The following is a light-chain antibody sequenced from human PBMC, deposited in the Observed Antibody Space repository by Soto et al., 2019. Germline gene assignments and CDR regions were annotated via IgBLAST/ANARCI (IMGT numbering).Light chain of an antibody. CDR1: ISDFVIYNY. Sequence: QSALTQPASVSGSPGQSINISCTGTISDFVIYNYVSWYQQHPGKAPKLMLYGVSNRPSGVSNRFSGSKSGKTASLTISGLQAEDEADYYCSSHTMSSALKVFGNGTKLTVL. CDR3: SSHTMSSALKV. V-gene: IGLV2-14*01. J-gene: IGLJ1*01. CDR2: GVS.